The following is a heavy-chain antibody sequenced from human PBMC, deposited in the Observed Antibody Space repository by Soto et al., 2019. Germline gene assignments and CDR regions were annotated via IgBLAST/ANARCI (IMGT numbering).Heavy chain of an antibody. CDR2: ISYDGSDK. J-gene: IGHJ6*02. Sequence: QMQLVESGGGVVQPGRSLRLSCVASGFTFDLNGLHWVRQAPGKGLEWVTVISYDGSDKYYADSLKGRVTVSRDNSKNTLYLHMDSLRTEDTAIYYCARDRGAGREKYFGMDVWGQGTTVTVSS. D-gene: IGHD3-10*01. CDR3: ARDRGAGREKYFGMDV. V-gene: IGHV3-30-3*01. CDR1: GFTFDLNG.